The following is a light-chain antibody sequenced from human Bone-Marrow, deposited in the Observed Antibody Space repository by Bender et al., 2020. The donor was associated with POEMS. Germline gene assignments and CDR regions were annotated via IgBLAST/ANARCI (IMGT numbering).Light chain of an antibody. Sequence: QSALTQPASVSGSPGQSITISCTGTSSDVGGYNQVSWYQQHPGKAPKLIIYDVSNRPSGVSDRFSGSKSRNTASLTISGLQAEDEAHYYCSSYTSITTLEVFGGGTKLTVL. V-gene: IGLV2-14*01. CDR1: SSDVGGYNQ. CDR3: SSYTSITTLEV. J-gene: IGLJ2*01. CDR2: DVS.